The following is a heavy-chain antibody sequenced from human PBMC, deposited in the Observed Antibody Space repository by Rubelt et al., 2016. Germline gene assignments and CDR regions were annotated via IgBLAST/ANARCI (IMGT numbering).Heavy chain of an antibody. CDR3: ASLGIAVAGPLRY. J-gene: IGHJ4*02. D-gene: IGHD6-19*01. V-gene: IGHV4-39*01. CDR2: GST. Sequence: GSTYYNPSLKSRVTISVDTSKNQFSLKLSSVTAADTAVYYCASLGIAVAGPLRYWGQGTLVTVSS.